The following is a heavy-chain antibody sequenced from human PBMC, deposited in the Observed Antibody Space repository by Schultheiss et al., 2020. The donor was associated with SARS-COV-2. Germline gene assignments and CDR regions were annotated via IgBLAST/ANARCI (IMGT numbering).Heavy chain of an antibody. V-gene: IGHV4-59*01. CDR2: IYYSGST. CDR1: GGSISSYY. D-gene: IGHD3-10*01. Sequence: GSLRLSCTVSGGSISSYYWSWIRQPPGKGLEWIGYIYYSGSTNYNPSLKSRVTISVDTSKNQFSLKLSSVTAADTAVYYCARGPSGDWGQGTLVTVSS. J-gene: IGHJ4*02. CDR3: ARGPSGD.